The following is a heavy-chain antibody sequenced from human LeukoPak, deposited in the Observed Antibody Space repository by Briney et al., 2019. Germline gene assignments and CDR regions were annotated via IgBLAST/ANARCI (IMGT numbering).Heavy chain of an antibody. CDR2: INVGNGNT. J-gene: IGHJ4*02. CDR1: GFTFSSYA. V-gene: IGHV1-3*01. CDR3: ARDRYYYYSSSYDY. Sequence: SVKVSCKASGFTFSSYAIHWVRQAPGRRLEWMGWINVGNGNTKLSQQFQGRVTMTRDTSASTAYMELSSLRSEDTAVYYCARDRYYYYSSSYDYWGQGTLVTVSS. D-gene: IGHD3-22*01.